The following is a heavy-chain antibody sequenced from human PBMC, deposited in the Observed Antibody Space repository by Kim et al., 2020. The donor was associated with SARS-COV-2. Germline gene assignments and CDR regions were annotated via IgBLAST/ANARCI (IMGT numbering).Heavy chain of an antibody. CDR2: IYSGGST. Sequence: GGSLRLSCAASGFTVSSNYMSWVRQAPGKGLEWVSVIYSGGSTYYADSVKCRFTISRDNSKNTLYLQMNSLRAEDTAVYYCARDPGRGGYYYRGLSYYYYGMDVWGQGTTVTVSS. D-gene: IGHD3-22*01. CDR1: GFTVSSNY. J-gene: IGHJ6*02. CDR3: ARDPGRGGYYYRGLSYYYYGMDV. V-gene: IGHV3-53*01.